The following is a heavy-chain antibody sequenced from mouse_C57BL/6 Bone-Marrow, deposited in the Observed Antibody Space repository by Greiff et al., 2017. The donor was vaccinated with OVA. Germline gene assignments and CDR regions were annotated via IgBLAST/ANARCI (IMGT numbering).Heavy chain of an antibody. CDR3: ARVYDGYLYYFDD. V-gene: IGHV1-18*01. CDR2: INPNNGGT. CDR1: GYTFTDYN. D-gene: IGHD2-3*01. J-gene: IGHJ2*01. Sequence: EVKLVESGPELVKPGASVKIPCKASGYTFTDYNMDWVKQSHGKSLEWIGDINPNNGGTIYNQKFKGKATLTVDKHSSTAYMELRMLTAEDTAVYYCARVYDGYLYYFDDWGQGTTLTVSS.